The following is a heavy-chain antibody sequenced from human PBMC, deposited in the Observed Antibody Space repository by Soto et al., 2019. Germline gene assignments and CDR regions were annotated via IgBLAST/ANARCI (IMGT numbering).Heavy chain of an antibody. V-gene: IGHV4-4*07. CDR1: GDPITSYF. CDR3: ARTLSGFTYGSRQFYFDY. Sequence: QVQLQESGPGLVKPSETLSLICTVSGDPITSYFWTWLRQPAGKGLEWIGHVFPGGPTSHNSSLKSRVYMSIDTSKNQFSLTLTSVTAADTAVYYCARTLSGFTYGSRQFYFDYWGQGTLVTVSS. CDR2: VFPGGPT. D-gene: IGHD3-10*01. J-gene: IGHJ4*02.